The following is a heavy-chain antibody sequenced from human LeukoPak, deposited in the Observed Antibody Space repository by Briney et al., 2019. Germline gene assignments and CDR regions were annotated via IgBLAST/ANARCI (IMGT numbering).Heavy chain of an antibody. J-gene: IGHJ4*02. V-gene: IGHV3-74*01. Sequence: PGGSLRLSCAASGFTLSGYWMHWVRQAPGKGLVWVSRISPDGSTTNYADSVRGRFTISRDNAKNTLYLQMSSLRADDTAVYYCARASANNYGLFDYWGQGTLVTVSS. CDR3: ARASANNYGLFDY. CDR1: GFTLSGYW. D-gene: IGHD5-18*01. CDR2: ISPDGSTT.